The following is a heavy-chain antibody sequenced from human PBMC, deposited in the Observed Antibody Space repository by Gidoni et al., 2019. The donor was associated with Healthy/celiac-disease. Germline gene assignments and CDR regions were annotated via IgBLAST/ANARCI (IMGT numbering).Heavy chain of an antibody. CDR1: GGSFSGYY. D-gene: IGHD3-9*01. Sequence: QVQLQQWGAGLLKPSETLSLTCAAYGGSFSGYYWSWIRQHPGKGLEWIGEIKHGGSTNYTPSLKSRVTISVDTSKNQFSLKLSSVTAADTAVYYCARGSVLRYFDWLPYDAFDIWGQGTMVTVSS. V-gene: IGHV4-34*01. CDR2: IKHGGST. J-gene: IGHJ3*02. CDR3: ARGSVLRYFDWLPYDAFDI.